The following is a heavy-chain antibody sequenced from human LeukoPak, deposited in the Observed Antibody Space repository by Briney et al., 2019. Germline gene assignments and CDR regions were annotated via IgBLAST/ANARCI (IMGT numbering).Heavy chain of an antibody. CDR1: GFTFSSYG. CDR3: ARLFGGVTTFDY. J-gene: IGHJ4*02. D-gene: IGHD4-17*01. V-gene: IGHV3-7*01. Sequence: PGGSLRLSCAASGFTFSSYGMHWVRQGPGKGLDWVASINPDGSGTSYVDSVKGRFTISRDNAQNSLYLQMNSLSAEDTAVYYCARLFGGVTTFDYWGQGTLVTVSS. CDR2: INPDGSGT.